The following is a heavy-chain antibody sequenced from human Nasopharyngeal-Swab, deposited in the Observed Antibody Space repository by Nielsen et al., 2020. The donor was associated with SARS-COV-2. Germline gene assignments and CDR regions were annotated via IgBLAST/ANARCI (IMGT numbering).Heavy chain of an antibody. CDR3: AREHYYDSSGYYLLYYYYYMDV. D-gene: IGHD3-22*01. CDR2: ISSSSSTI. J-gene: IGHJ6*03. V-gene: IGHV3-48*01. CDR1: GFTFSSYS. Sequence: GESLKISCAASGFTFSSYSMNWVRQAPGKGLEWVSYISSSSSTIYYADSVKGRFTISRDNAKNSLYLQMISLRAEDTAVYYCAREHYYDSSGYYLLYYYYYMDVWGKGTTVTVSS.